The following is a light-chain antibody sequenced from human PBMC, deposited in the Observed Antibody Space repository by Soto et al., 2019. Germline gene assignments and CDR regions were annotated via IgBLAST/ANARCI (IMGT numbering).Light chain of an antibody. CDR2: GAS. CDR1: QTVSSY. Sequence: ENVLTQSPGALSLSPLERATLSCRASQTVSSYLTWYQQRPGQAPRLLIYGASKRATGIPDRFSGSGSGTDFTLTISRLEPEDFALYYCQQYGTSPITFGQGTRLEMK. CDR3: QQYGTSPIT. J-gene: IGKJ5*01. V-gene: IGKV3-20*01.